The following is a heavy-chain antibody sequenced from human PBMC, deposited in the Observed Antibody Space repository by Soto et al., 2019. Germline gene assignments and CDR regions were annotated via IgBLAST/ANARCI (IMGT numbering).Heavy chain of an antibody. CDR2: IIPTFGTP. J-gene: IGHJ4*02. Sequence: QVQLVQSGTVVQRRGASVKVSCQASGGTFSSHGMAWVRQSPVQGLEWMGGIIPTFGTPTYAPKFQGRVTITADKATNTAYMELSSLRSEDTGVYYCASDRIAPYFDFRGQGTLIT. D-gene: IGHD2-21*01. CDR1: GGTFSSHG. V-gene: IGHV1-69*06. CDR3: ASDRIAPYFDF.